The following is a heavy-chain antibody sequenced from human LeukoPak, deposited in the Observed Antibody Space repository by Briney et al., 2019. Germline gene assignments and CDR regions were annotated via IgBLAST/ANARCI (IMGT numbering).Heavy chain of an antibody. CDR3: ARGLRSGPPFWRD. J-gene: IGHJ4*02. CDR2: ISYNGIP. V-gene: IGHV4-39*07. CDR1: GGSISGGRYY. Sequence: SETLSLTCTVSGGSISGGRYYLAWIRQPPGKGLEWIASISYNGIPYYNPSLKSRVTISVDTSKNQFSLKLKSVTAADTAVYYCARGLRSGPPFWRDWGQGTLVIVSS. D-gene: IGHD6-19*01.